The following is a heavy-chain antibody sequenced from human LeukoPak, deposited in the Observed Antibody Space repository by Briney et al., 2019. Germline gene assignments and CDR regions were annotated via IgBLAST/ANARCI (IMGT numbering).Heavy chain of an antibody. J-gene: IGHJ4*02. CDR3: AREGGYDLYFDY. CDR1: GFTFSSYG. V-gene: IGHV3-33*01. D-gene: IGHD5-12*01. Sequence: AGGSLRLSCAASGFTFSSYGMHWVRQAPGKGLEWVAVIWYDGSNKYYADSVKGRFTISRDNSKNTLYLQMNRLRAENTAVYYCAREGGYDLYFDYWGQGNLVTVSS. CDR2: IWYDGSNK.